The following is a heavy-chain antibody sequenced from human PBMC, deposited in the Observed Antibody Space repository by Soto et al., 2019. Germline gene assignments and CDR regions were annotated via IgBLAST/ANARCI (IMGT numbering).Heavy chain of an antibody. CDR2: ISFDGGKQ. J-gene: IGHJ3*02. V-gene: IGHV3-30*18. CDR3: AKDGWMSTIRGDAFSI. D-gene: IGHD1-1*01. Sequence: QEQLVETGGGVVQPGRSLRLSCAASGFTFGSYGIHWVRQAPGKGLEWVAAISFDGGKQYYADSVKGRFSISRDDSRNTVYLQMNSLRAEDTAVYFCAKDGWMSTIRGDAFSIWGQGTGVTVSS. CDR1: GFTFGSYG.